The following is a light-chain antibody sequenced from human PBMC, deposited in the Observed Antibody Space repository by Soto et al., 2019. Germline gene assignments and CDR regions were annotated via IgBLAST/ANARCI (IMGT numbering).Light chain of an antibody. CDR2: GAS. CDR1: RSVGNNY. Sequence: ETVLTQSPGTLSLSPGERATLSCRASRSVGNNYLAWYQQKPGQAPRLIISGASSRATGIPDRFSGSGSGTDFTITISRLEPEDFAVYYCQQYGDSPRYTFGQGTKLEIK. V-gene: IGKV3-20*01. J-gene: IGKJ2*01. CDR3: QQYGDSPRYT.